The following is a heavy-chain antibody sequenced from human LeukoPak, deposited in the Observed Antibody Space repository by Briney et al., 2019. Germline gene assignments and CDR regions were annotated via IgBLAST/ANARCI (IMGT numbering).Heavy chain of an antibody. CDR1: GFTCSSYT. CDR3: ARVAGWHWFDP. D-gene: IGHD6-19*01. Sequence: GGSLRISCAASGFTCSSYTMTWVRQAPGRGLEWVSSIRPSGDNTYYGDSVKGRFTISRDNSKNTVYLQMNNMRVDDTAVYYCARVAGWHWFDPWGQGTLVTVSS. CDR2: IRPSGDNT. V-gene: IGHV3-23*01. J-gene: IGHJ5*02.